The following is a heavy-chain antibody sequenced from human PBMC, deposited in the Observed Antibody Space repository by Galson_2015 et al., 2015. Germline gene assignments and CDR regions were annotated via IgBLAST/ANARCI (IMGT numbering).Heavy chain of an antibody. CDR1: GDSVSSNSAA. J-gene: IGHJ4*02. Sequence: CAISGDSVSSNSAAWNWIRQSPSRGLEWLGRTYYRSKWYNDCAVSVKSRITINPDTSKNQFSLQLNSVTPEDTAVYYCARDGSGAARGIAAAGTPCNYWGQGTPVTVSS. V-gene: IGHV6-1*01. CDR2: TYYRSKWYN. D-gene: IGHD6-13*01. CDR3: ARDGSGAARGIAAAGTPCNY.